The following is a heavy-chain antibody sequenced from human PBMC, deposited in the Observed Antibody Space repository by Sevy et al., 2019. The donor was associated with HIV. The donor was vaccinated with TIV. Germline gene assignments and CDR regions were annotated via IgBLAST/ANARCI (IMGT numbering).Heavy chain of an antibody. D-gene: IGHD2-21*01. CDR1: GFSFSSYG. CDR2: IQYDGSNK. CDR3: VKEGGGEGGDH. J-gene: IGHJ4*02. Sequence: GGSLRLSCAASGFSFSSYGMHWVRQAPGKGLEWMSYIQYDGSNKDYADSVKGRFTISRDNSKNTLYLQMNSVRVEDTALFYCVKEGGGEGGDHWGQGTLVTVSS. V-gene: IGHV3-30*02.